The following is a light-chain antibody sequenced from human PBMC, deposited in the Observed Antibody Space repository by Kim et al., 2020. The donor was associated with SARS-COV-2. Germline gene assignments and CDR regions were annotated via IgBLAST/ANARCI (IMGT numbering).Light chain of an antibody. CDR3: QSYDSSLSGYV. J-gene: IGLJ1*01. CDR1: SSNIGAGYD. Sequence: QRFTISCAGSSSNIGAGYDVHWYQQLPGTAPKRLIYGNSNRPSGVPDRFSGSKSGTSASLAITGLQAEDEADYYCQSYDSSLSGYVFGTGTKVTVL. V-gene: IGLV1-40*01. CDR2: GNS.